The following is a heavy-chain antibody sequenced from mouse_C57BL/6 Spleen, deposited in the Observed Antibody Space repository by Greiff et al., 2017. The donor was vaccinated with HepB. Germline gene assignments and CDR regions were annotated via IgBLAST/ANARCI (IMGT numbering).Heavy chain of an antibody. J-gene: IGHJ3*01. D-gene: IGHD2-4*01. CDR3: ARDGGDYPFAY. Sequence: EVHLVESEGGLVQPGRSMKLSCTASGFTFSDYYMAWVRQVPEKGLEWVANINYDGSSTYYLDSLKSRFIISRDNAKNILYLQMSSLKSEDTATYYCARDGGDYPFAYWGQGTLVTVSA. CDR1: GFTFSDYY. V-gene: IGHV5-16*01. CDR2: INYDGSST.